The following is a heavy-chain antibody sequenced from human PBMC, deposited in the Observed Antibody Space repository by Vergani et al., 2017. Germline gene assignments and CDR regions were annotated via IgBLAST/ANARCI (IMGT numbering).Heavy chain of an antibody. J-gene: IGHJ4*02. CDR1: GFTFSSYW. CDR3: ARXGQGFWSGYYTGDHFDY. D-gene: IGHD3-3*01. CDR2: IKQDGREK. Sequence: EVQLVESGGGLVQPGGSLRLSCAASGFTFSSYWMSWVRQAPGKGLEWVANIKQDGREKYYVDSVKGRFTISRDNAKNSLYLQMNSLRAEETAVYYCARXGQGFWSGYYTGDHFDYWGQGTLVTVSS. V-gene: IGHV3-7*03.